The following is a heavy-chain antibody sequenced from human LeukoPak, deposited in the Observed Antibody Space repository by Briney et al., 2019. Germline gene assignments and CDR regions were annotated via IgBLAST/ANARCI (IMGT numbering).Heavy chain of an antibody. J-gene: IGHJ5*02. D-gene: IGHD3-10*01. Sequence: ASVKVSCKASGYTFTGYYIHWVRQAPGQGLEWMGWINPHSGGTNYAQKFQGGVTMTRDTSITTAYMELSSLRSDDTAVYYCARDSYSGSYYWGVEGYWFDPWGQGTLVTVSS. CDR3: ARDSYSGSYYWGVEGYWFDP. CDR2: INPHSGGT. V-gene: IGHV1-2*02. CDR1: GYTFTGYY.